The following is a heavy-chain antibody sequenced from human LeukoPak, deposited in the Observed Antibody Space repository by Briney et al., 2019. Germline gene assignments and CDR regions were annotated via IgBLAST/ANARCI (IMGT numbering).Heavy chain of an antibody. V-gene: IGHV3-74*01. J-gene: IGHJ3*02. CDR1: GFTFSNYW. CDR3: AKPYGGNLADGFDI. Sequence: PGGSLRLSCAASGFTFSNYWMHWVRQAPGKGLVWVSRINSDGSSTGYADSVQGRFTISRDNSKNTLSLQMSSLRAEDTAIYYCAKPYGGNLADGFDIWGQGTMVTVSS. CDR2: INSDGSST. D-gene: IGHD4-23*01.